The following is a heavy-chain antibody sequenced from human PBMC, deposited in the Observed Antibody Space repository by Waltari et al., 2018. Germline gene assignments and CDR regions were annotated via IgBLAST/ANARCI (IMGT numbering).Heavy chain of an antibody. V-gene: IGHV4-4*02. Sequence: QVQLQESGPGLVKPSGPLSLTCVVSGDSINNNHWWSWVRQAPGKGLEWIGQSYGSGSTIYNPSVKSRVTISADNSKNQFSLTLKSVTAADTALYFCARGLSQYGATTGFDYWGQGTRVSVSS. CDR3: ARGLSQYGATTGFDY. CDR2: SYGSGST. CDR1: GDSINNNHW. D-gene: IGHD3-9*01. J-gene: IGHJ4*02.